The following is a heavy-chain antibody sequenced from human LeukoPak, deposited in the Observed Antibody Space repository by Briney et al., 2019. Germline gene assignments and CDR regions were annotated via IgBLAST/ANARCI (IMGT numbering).Heavy chain of an antibody. D-gene: IGHD3-16*01. V-gene: IGHV3-21*04. CDR3: ASGGHLDY. Sequence: GGSLRLSCAPSEFTFNNYTLNWVRQVPGKGLEWVSSINNSSRYISYADSVNGRFTISRDNAENSLYLQMNSLRAEDTAVYYCASGGHLDYWGQGALVTVAS. CDR2: INNSSRYI. J-gene: IGHJ4*02. CDR1: EFTFNNYT.